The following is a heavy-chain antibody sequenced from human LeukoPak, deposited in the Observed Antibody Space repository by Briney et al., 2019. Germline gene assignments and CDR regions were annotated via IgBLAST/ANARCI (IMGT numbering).Heavy chain of an antibody. CDR2: ISWNSGSI. CDR3: AKDILYSSGWYGFDY. D-gene: IGHD6-19*01. J-gene: IGHJ4*02. CDR1: GFTFDDYA. Sequence: GRSLRLSCAASGFTFDDYAMHWVRQAPGKGLGWVSGISWNSGSIGYADSVKGRFTISRDNAKNSLYLQMDSLRAEDTALYYCAKDILYSSGWYGFDYWGQGTLVTVSS. V-gene: IGHV3-9*01.